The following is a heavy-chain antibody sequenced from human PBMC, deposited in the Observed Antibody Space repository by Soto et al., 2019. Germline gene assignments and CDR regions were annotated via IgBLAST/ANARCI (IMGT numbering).Heavy chain of an antibody. V-gene: IGHV3-23*01. CDR2: ISGDGSST. D-gene: IGHD6-19*01. Sequence: PGGSLRLSCAASGFTFSRYAMSWVRQAPGKGLEWVSAISGDGSSTYYADSVKGRFTISRDNPKNTLYLQMNSLRAEDTSVYYCAKGHRYSSGGHYFDYWGQGTLVTVSS. J-gene: IGHJ4*02. CDR1: GFTFSRYA. CDR3: AKGHRYSSGGHYFDY.